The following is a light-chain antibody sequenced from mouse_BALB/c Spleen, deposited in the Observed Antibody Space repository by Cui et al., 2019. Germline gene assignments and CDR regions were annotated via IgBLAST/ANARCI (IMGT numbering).Light chain of an antibody. Sequence: DIQMTQSPASLSVSVGETVIITCRASENIYSNLAWYQQKQGKSPQLLVYAATNLADGVPSRFSGSGSGTQYSLKINSLQSEDFGSYYCQHFWGTPLTFGAGTKLELK. V-gene: IGKV12-46*01. CDR1: ENIYSN. J-gene: IGKJ5*01. CDR3: QHFWGTPLT. CDR2: AAT.